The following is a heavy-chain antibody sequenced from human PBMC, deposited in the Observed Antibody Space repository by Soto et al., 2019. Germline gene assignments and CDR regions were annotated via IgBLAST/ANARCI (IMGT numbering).Heavy chain of an antibody. D-gene: IGHD2-15*01. CDR3: AREQTGAAA. V-gene: IGHV3-53*01. CDR1: GFTFSTYA. J-gene: IGHJ5*02. CDR2: IYSGGST. Sequence: GGSLRLSCAASGFTFSTYAMAWVRQAPGKGLEWVSVIYSGGSTYYADSVKGRFTISRDNSKNTLYLQMNSLRAEDTAVYYCAREQTGAAAWGQGTLVTVSS.